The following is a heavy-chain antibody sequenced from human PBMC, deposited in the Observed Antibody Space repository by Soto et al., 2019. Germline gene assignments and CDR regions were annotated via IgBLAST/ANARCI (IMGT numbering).Heavy chain of an antibody. J-gene: IGHJ4*02. D-gene: IGHD3-3*01. CDR1: GFTFSSYA. CDR2: ISGSGGST. CDR3: AKSSLRFLEWLLSFDY. Sequence: PGGSLRLSCAASGFTFSSYAMSWVRQAPGKGLEWVSAISGSGGSTYYADSVKGRFTISRDNFNNTLYLQMNSLRAEDTVVYYCAKSSLRFLEWLLSFDYWGQGTLVTVPS. V-gene: IGHV3-23*01.